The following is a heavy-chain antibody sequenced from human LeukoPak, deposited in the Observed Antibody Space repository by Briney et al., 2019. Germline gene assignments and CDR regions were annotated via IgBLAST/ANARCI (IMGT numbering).Heavy chain of an antibody. CDR1: GGSISSYY. V-gene: IGHV4-59*01. D-gene: IGHD4-17*01. CDR2: IYYSGST. Sequence: PSETLSLTCTVSGGSISSYYWSWIRQPPGKGLEWIGYIYYSGSTNYNPSLKSRVTMSVDTSKNHFSLRLSSVTAAGTAVYYCARERLRYYGMDVWGQGTTVTVSS. J-gene: IGHJ6*02. CDR3: ARERLRYYGMDV.